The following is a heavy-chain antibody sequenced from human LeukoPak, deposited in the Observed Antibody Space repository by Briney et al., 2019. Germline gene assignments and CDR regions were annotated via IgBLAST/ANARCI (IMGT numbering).Heavy chain of an antibody. J-gene: IGHJ4*02. Sequence: GGSLRLSCAASGFTFSDYSMSWIRQAPGKGLEWVSYITDDGSTTYYADSVKGRFTISRDNARNSLYLQMNSLRAEDTAVYYCARTSFYYDRSGYDCWGQGTLVTVSS. V-gene: IGHV3-11*01. CDR2: ITDDGSTT. CDR3: ARTSFYYDRSGYDC. D-gene: IGHD3-22*01. CDR1: GFTFSDYS.